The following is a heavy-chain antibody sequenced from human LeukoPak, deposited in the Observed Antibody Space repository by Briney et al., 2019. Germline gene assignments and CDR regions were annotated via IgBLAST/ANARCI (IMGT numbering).Heavy chain of an antibody. CDR2: IYPGDSDI. V-gene: IGHV5-51*01. D-gene: IGHD7-27*01. Sequence: SXXISCKGSGYSFTTYWIGWVRQMPGKGLGWMGIIYPGDSDIRYSPSFQGQVTISADKSISTAYLQWSSLKASDTAMYYCARQRVNWGLVNDYWGQGTLVTVSS. CDR1: GYSFTTYW. CDR3: ARQRVNWGLVNDY. J-gene: IGHJ4*02.